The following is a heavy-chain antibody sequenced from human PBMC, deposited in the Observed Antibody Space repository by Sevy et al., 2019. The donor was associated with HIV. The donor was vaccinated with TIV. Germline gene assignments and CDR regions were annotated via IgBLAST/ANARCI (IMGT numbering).Heavy chain of an antibody. V-gene: IGHV4-39*01. CDR1: GDSISSSPYY. D-gene: IGHD3-9*01. J-gene: IGHJ4*02. Sequence: SETLSLTCTVSGDSISSSPYYWGWIRQSHGKGLEWIGSIYYSGSTYYNPSLKSRVPISVDTSKNMFSLKLNSVTAADTAVYYCARQVGQLRFFDWSPGYFDYWGQGILVTVSS. CDR2: IYYSGST. CDR3: ARQVGQLRFFDWSPGYFDY.